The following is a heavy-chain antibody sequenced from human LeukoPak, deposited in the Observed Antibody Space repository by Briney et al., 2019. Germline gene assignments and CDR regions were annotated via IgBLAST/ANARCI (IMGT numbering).Heavy chain of an antibody. J-gene: IGHJ4*02. D-gene: IGHD3-10*01. CDR1: RGTSSSYA. Sequence: SVKASCMAARGTSSSYAISWERQAPGQGLEWKGGIIPIFGTANYAQKFQGRVTITTDESTSTAYMELSSLRSEDTAVYYCAREIPLYGSGSFLDYWGQGTLVTVSS. CDR2: IIPIFGTA. CDR3: AREIPLYGSGSFLDY. V-gene: IGHV1-69*05.